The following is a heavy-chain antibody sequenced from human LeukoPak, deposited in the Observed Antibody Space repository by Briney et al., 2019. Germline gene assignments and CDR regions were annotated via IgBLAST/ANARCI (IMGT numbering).Heavy chain of an antibody. J-gene: IGHJ4*02. CDR1: GGSFSGDY. V-gene: IGHV4-34*01. Sequence: SETLSLTCAVYGGSFSGDYWSWIRQTPGKGLEWIGEIYESGSTNYNPSLKSRVTMSLDTSKTQLSLRLSSVTAADTAVYYCARSLGYCSGGSCSLWGQGTLVTVSS. CDR2: IYESGST. D-gene: IGHD2-15*01. CDR3: ARSLGYCSGGSCSL.